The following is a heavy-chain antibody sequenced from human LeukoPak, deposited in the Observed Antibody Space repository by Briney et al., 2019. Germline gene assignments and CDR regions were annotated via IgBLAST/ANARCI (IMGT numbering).Heavy chain of an antibody. CDR1: RFTFTSSA. CDR2: IVVGSGNT. CDR3: AADMGGLRWRRGESFDY. D-gene: IGHD4-23*01. V-gene: IGHV1-58*01. J-gene: IGHJ4*02. Sequence: ASVKVSCKASRFTFTSSAVQWVRQARGQRLEGLGWIVVGSGNTNYAQKFQERVTITRDMSTSTAYMELSSLRSEDTAVYYCAADMGGLRWRRGESFDYWGQGTLVTVSS.